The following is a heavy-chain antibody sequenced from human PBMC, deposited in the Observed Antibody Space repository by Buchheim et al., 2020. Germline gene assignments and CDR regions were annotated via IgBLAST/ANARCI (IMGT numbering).Heavy chain of an antibody. CDR1: GFTSSAFG. D-gene: IGHD6-19*01. J-gene: IGHJ4*02. Sequence: QVQLVESGGGVVQPGRSLRLSCVASGFTSSAFGMHWVRQAPGKGLEWVALISSDGSETYYADSVKGRFTISRDNSKNTLYLQLNSLRPEDTAVYYCVKSVHRGNSAGWASDVDYWGQGTL. V-gene: IGHV3-30*18. CDR3: VKSVHRGNSAGWASDVDY. CDR2: ISSDGSET.